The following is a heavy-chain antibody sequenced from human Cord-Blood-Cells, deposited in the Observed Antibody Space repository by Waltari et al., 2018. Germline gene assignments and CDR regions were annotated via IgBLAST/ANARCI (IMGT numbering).Heavy chain of an antibody. J-gene: IGHJ4*02. D-gene: IGHD6-13*01. CDR1: GGSFSGYY. Sequence: QVQLQQWGAGLLKPSETLSLTCAVYGGSFSGYYWSWIRQPPGKGLGWIGEINHSGSTNYNPSRKSRVTISVDTSKNQFSRKLSSVTAADTAVYYCARGSGIAAAGTGGSFDYWGQGTLVTVSS. CDR2: INHSGST. CDR3: ARGSGIAAAGTGGSFDY. V-gene: IGHV4-34*01.